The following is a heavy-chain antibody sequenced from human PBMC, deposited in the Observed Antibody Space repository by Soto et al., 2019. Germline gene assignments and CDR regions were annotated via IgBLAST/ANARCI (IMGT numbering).Heavy chain of an antibody. CDR1: GYTFTSYD. V-gene: IGHV1-8*01. D-gene: IGHD3-22*01. J-gene: IGHJ3*02. Sequence: VKVSCKASGYTFTSYDINWVRQATGQGLEWMGWMNPNSGNTGYAQKFQGRVTMTRNTSISTAYMELSSLRSEDTAVYYCARGPPYYYDSSGYYIDAFDIWGQGTMVTVSS. CDR2: MNPNSGNT. CDR3: ARGPPYYYDSSGYYIDAFDI.